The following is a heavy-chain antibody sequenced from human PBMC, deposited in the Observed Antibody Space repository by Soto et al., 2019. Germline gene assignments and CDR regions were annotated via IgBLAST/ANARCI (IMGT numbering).Heavy chain of an antibody. J-gene: IGHJ6*03. V-gene: IGHV3-66*01. CDR1: GFTVSSNY. Sequence: GGSLRLSCAASGFTVSSNYMSWVRQAPGKGLEWVSVIYSGGSTYYADSVKGRFTISRDNSKNALYLQMNSLRAEDTAVYYCARGEYDYGDYDPVRYYYYYMDVWGKGTTVTVSS. CDR3: ARGEYDYGDYDPVRYYYYYMDV. CDR2: IYSGGST. D-gene: IGHD4-17*01.